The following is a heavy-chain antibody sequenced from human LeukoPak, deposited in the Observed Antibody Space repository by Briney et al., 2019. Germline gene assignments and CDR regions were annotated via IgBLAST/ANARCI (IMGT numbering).Heavy chain of an antibody. V-gene: IGHV3-64D*09. J-gene: IGHJ4*02. Sequence: GGSLRLSCSDSGFTFTSYAMHWVRQAPGRGLEYVSAISNNGGNTYYADSVKGRFTISRDNSKNTLYLQMSTLRVEDTAVYYWLKDPKGTVTTDYWGQGTLVTVSS. CDR2: ISNNGGNT. D-gene: IGHD4-17*01. CDR1: GFTFTSYA. CDR3: LKDPKGTVTTDY.